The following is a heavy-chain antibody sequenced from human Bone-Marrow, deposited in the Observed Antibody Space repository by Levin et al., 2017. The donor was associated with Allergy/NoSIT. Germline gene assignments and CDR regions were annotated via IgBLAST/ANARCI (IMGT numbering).Heavy chain of an antibody. CDR3: VRAGTGTRKKYYGLDV. CDR1: GYTFTGYY. V-gene: IGHV1-2*06. CDR2: MNPNGAGT. Sequence: PTASVKVSCKASGYTFTGYYMHWVRLVPGQGLEWMGRMNPNGAGTNLAQKFQGRVILTRDTSISTAYMEVSRLRSDDTAIYYCVRAGTGTRKKYYGLDVWGQGTSVIVSS. D-gene: IGHD1-1*01. J-gene: IGHJ6*02.